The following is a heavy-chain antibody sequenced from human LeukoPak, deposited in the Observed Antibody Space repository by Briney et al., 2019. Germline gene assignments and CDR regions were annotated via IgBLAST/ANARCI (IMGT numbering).Heavy chain of an antibody. V-gene: IGHV4-59*03. CDR1: GGSFSSDY. J-gene: IGHJ1*01. CDR2: IYSSGST. Sequence: PSETLSLTCTVSGGSFSSDYWSWIRQSPGKGLEWIAYIYSSGSTNYNPPLQSRVTISVDTSKSQISLKLNSVTAADTAIYYCARSGYYEYFQQWGQGTLVTVSS. CDR3: ARSGYYEYFQQ. D-gene: IGHD3-22*01.